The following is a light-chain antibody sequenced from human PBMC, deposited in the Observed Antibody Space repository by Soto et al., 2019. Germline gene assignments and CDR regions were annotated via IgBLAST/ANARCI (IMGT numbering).Light chain of an antibody. J-gene: IGKJ2*01. CDR2: GAS. CDR1: QSVSSSY. Sequence: EIVMTQSPATLSLSPGERVTLSCRASQSVSSSYLAWYQQKPGQAPRLLIYGASSRATGNPDRFSGSGSGTDFTLTISRLEPDDVAVYYCQQYDTSPPMYTFGQGTKVDI. CDR3: QQYDTSPPMYT. V-gene: IGKV3-20*01.